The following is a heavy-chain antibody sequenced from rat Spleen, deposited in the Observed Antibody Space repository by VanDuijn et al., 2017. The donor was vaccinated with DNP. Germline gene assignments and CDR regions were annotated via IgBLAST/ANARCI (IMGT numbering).Heavy chain of an antibody. Sequence: EVQLVASGGDLVQPGRSLKLSCAASGFTFSDYYMAWVRQAPGKGLEWIATITPDGLNTYYPDTVKGRFVISKDSAKNAGFLQMNNLRSEDSAMYYCATLWTLGYWGQGTLVTVSS. CDR2: ITPDGLNT. D-gene: IGHD1-3*01. CDR1: GFTFSDYY. J-gene: IGHJ3*01. V-gene: IGHV5-35*01. CDR3: ATLWTLGY.